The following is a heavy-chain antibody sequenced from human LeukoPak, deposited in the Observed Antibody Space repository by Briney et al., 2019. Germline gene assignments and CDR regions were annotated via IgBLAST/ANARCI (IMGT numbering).Heavy chain of an antibody. V-gene: IGHV1-18*01. CDR3: ARWAGVVIINGWFDP. CDR1: GYSFTNYG. D-gene: IGHD3-3*01. J-gene: IGHJ5*02. CDR2: ISTYDGNT. Sequence: ASVKVSCKASGYSFTNYGISWVRQAPGQGLEWMGWISTYDGNTNYVQKLQGRVTMTTDTSTSTAYMELRSLRSDDTAVYYCARWAGVVIINGWFDPWGQGTLVTVSS.